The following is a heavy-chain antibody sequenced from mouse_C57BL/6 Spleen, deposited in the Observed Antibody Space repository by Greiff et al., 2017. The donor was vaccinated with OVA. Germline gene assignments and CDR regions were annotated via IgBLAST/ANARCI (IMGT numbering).Heavy chain of an antibody. CDR1: GYTFTSYW. CDR2: INPGSGGT. D-gene: IGHD1-1*01. CDR3: ARVGNYYGSND. V-gene: IGHV1-53*01. Sequence: QVQLQQPGTELVKPGASVKLSCKASGYTFTSYWMHWVKQRPGQGLEWIGVINPGSGGTNYNEKFKGKATLTADKSSSTAYMQRSSLTSEDSAVYFCARVGNYYGSNDWDQGTTLTVSS. J-gene: IGHJ2*01.